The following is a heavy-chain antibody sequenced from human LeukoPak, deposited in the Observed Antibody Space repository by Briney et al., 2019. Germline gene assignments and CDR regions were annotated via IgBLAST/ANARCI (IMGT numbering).Heavy chain of an antibody. CDR3: ARVGLTPLVISGSYPTGDAFGI. CDR2: IYYSGST. Sequence: PSETLSLTCTVSGGSISSYYWSWIRQPPGKGLEWIGYIYYSGSTNYTPSLKSRVTISVDTSKNQFSLKLSSVTAADTAVYYCARVGLTPLVISGSYPTGDAFGIWGQGTMVTVSS. D-gene: IGHD1-26*01. J-gene: IGHJ3*02. CDR1: GGSISSYY. V-gene: IGHV4-59*01.